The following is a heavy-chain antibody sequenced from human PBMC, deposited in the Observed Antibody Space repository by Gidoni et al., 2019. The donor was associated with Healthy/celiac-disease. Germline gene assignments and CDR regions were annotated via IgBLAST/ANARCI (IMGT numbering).Heavy chain of an antibody. CDR1: GFTFSSYG. CDR2: ISYDGSNK. D-gene: IGHD6-19*01. CDR3: AKDLSVAGNYYYYYMDV. Sequence: QVQLVESGGGVVQPGRSLRLSCAASGFTFSSYGMHWVRQAPGKGLEWVAVISYDGSNKYYADSVKGRFTISRDNSKNTLYLQMNSLRAEDTAVYYCAKDLSVAGNYYYYYMDVWGKGTTVTVSS. J-gene: IGHJ6*03. V-gene: IGHV3-30*18.